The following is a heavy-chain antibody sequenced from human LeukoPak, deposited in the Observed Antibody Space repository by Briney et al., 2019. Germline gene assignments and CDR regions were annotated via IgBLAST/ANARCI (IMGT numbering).Heavy chain of an antibody. V-gene: IGHV3-15*01. CDR1: GSTFSNAW. J-gene: IGHJ4*02. CDR3: TTDPRCGGGSCHSFDY. CDR2: IKSKTDGGTT. Sequence: GGSLRLSSAASGSTFSNAWMSWVRQAPGKGLEWVGRIKSKTDGGTTDYAAPVKGRFTISRDDSKNTLYLQMNSLKTEDTAVYYCTTDPRCGGGSCHSFDYWGQGTLVTVSS. D-gene: IGHD2-15*01.